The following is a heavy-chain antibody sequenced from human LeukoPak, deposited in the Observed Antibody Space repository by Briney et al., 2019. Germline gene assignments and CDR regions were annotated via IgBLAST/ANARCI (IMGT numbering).Heavy chain of an antibody. CDR2: INQDGSET. D-gene: IGHD5-18*01. Sequence: GGSLSPSRAASGFTFTTYWMSWVRLAPGNALEWVANINQDGSETFYVDSVKGRFTISRDNVKNSIFVQMDSLRAEDTAVYYCVRAFDGYFVYELWRPGTMVTVSS. J-gene: IGHJ3*01. CDR1: GFTFTTYW. V-gene: IGHV3-7*03. CDR3: VRAFDGYFVYEL.